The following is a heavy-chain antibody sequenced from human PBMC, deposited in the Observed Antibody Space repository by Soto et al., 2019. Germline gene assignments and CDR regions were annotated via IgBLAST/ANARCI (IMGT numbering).Heavy chain of an antibody. CDR2: IYYSGST. CDR1: GGSISSYY. Sequence: SETLSLTCTVSGGSISSYYWSWIRQPPGKGLEWIGYIYYSGSTNYNPSLKSRVTISVDTSKNQFSLKLSSVTAADTAVYYCARVPSVGYYYFDYWGQGTLVTVSS. CDR3: ARVPSVGYYYFDY. D-gene: IGHD1-1*01. J-gene: IGHJ4*02. V-gene: IGHV4-59*01.